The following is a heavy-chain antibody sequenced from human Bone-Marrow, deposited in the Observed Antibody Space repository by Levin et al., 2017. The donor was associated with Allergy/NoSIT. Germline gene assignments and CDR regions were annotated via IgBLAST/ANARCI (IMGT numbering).Heavy chain of an antibody. CDR3: ATGGIGGNSYSEYFYN. J-gene: IGHJ1*01. V-gene: IGHV3-30-3*01. Sequence: GESLKISCAASGLTFSTSAMHWVRQPPGKGLEWVTVISYDGNTKYYADSVKGRFTISRDNSKKTVYLQMNSMRTEDTAVYYCATGGIGGNSYSEYFYNWGQAPLVTVSS. CDR2: ISYDGNTK. CDR1: GLTFSTSA. D-gene: IGHD3-16*01.